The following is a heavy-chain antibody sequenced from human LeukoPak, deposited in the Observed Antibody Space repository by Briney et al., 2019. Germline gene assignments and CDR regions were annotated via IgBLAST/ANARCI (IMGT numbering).Heavy chain of an antibody. D-gene: IGHD3-10*01. J-gene: IGHJ4*02. CDR2: ISWNSGSI. V-gene: IGHV3-9*01. Sequence: PGRSLRLSCAASGFTFDDYAMHWVRQAPGKGLEWVSGISWNSGSIGYADSVKGRFTISRDNAKNSLYLQMNSLRAEDTALYYCASPGGYWGQGTLVTVSS. CDR3: ASPGGY. CDR1: GFTFDDYA.